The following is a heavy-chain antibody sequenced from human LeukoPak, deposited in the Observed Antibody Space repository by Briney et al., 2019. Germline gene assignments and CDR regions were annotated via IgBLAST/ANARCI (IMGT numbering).Heavy chain of an antibody. J-gene: IGHJ6*02. Sequence: ASVKVSCKASGYTFTSYDINWVRQATGQGLEWMGWMNPNSGNTGYAQKFQGRVTMTRNTSISTTYMELSSLGSEDTAVYYCARGGEGNSGWYSRSRTFHYYYYGMDVWGQGTTVTVSS. V-gene: IGHV1-8*01. CDR3: ARGGEGNSGWYSRSRTFHYYYYGMDV. CDR1: GYTFTSYD. CDR2: MNPNSGNT. D-gene: IGHD6-19*01.